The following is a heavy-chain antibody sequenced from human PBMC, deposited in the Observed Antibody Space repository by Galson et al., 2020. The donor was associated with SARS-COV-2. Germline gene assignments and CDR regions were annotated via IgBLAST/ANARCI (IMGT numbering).Heavy chain of an antibody. CDR1: GGSISSGGYY. J-gene: IGHJ3*02. CDR2: IYYSGST. Sequence: ASETLSLTCTVSGGSISSGGYYWSWIRQHPGKGLEWIGYIYYSGSTYYNPSLKSRVTISVDTSKNQFSLKLSSVTAADTAVYYCARDAFVPLNYGSGSYAFDIWGQGTMVTVSS. CDR3: ARDAFVPLNYGSGSYAFDI. D-gene: IGHD3-10*01. V-gene: IGHV4-31*03.